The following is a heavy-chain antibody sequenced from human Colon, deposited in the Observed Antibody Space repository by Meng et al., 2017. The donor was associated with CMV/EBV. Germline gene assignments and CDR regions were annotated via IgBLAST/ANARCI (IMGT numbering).Heavy chain of an antibody. J-gene: IGHJ6*02. V-gene: IGHV3-21*01. CDR2: ISSTSTYI. CDR1: GLTFSGYS. D-gene: IGHD6-19*01. Sequence: GGSLRLSCKVSGLTFSGYSMNWVRQAPGKGLEWVSSISSTSTYIWYADSMKGRFTISRDNAKNSLYLQMNGLRVEDTAVYYCARGAVGFYGIDVWGQGTTVTVSS. CDR3: ARGAVGFYGIDV.